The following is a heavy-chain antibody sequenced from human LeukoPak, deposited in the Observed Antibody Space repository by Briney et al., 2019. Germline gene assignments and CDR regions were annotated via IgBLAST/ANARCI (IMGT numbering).Heavy chain of an antibody. D-gene: IGHD3-10*01. Sequence: GASVKVSCKAPGGTFSSYAISWVRQAPGQGLEWMGGIIPIFGTANYAQKFQGRVTITTDESTSTAYMELSSLRSEDTAVYYCAGGGAYYYGSGSYKSWGQGTLVTVSS. CDR1: GGTFSSYA. CDR3: AGGGAYYYGSGSYKS. V-gene: IGHV1-69*05. J-gene: IGHJ5*02. CDR2: IIPIFGTA.